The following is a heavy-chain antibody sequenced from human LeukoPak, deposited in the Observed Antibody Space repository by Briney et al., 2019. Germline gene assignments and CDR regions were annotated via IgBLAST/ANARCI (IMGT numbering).Heavy chain of an antibody. CDR2: IYWDDDK. V-gene: IGHV2-5*02. Sequence: SGPTLVQPTQPLTLTCTFSGFSLSTSGVNVGWIRQPPVKALERLALIYWDDDKRYSPSLKSRLTITKDTSKNQVVLTMTNMDPVDTATYYCAHRRLAAGTNYFDYWGQGTLVTVSS. D-gene: IGHD6-13*01. J-gene: IGHJ4*02. CDR3: AHRRLAAGTNYFDY. CDR1: GFSLSTSGVN.